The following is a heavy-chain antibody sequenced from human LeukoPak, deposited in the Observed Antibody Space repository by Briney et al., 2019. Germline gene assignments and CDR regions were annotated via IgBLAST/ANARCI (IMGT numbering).Heavy chain of an antibody. D-gene: IGHD6-6*01. CDR2: IYYSGST. Sequence: SETLSLTCTVSGGSISSGGYYWSWIRQHPGKGLEWIGYIYYSGSTYYNPSLKSRVTISVDTSKNQFSLKLSSVTAADTAVYYCARSRAYSSSSDGSYYYYMDVWGKGTTVTVSS. V-gene: IGHV4-31*03. CDR3: ARSRAYSSSSDGSYYYYMDV. CDR1: GGSISSGGYY. J-gene: IGHJ6*03.